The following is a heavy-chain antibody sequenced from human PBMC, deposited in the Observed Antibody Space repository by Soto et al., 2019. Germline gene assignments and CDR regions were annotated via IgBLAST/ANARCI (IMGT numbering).Heavy chain of an antibody. V-gene: IGHV3-30*18. Sequence: QVQLVESGGGVVQPGRSQRLSCAASGFTFSSYGMHWVRQAPGKGLEWVAVISYDGSNKYYADSVKGRFTISRDNSKNTLYLQMNSLRAEDTAVYYCAKSPMVRGVILFDYWGQGTLVTVSS. J-gene: IGHJ4*02. CDR3: AKSPMVRGVILFDY. CDR1: GFTFSSYG. D-gene: IGHD3-10*01. CDR2: ISYDGSNK.